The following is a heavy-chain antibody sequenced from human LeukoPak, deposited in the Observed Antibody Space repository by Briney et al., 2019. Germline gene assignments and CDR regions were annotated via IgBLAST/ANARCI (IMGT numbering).Heavy chain of an antibody. D-gene: IGHD2-2*01. J-gene: IGHJ4*02. CDR1: GFTFSNYG. V-gene: IGHV3-33*08. CDR3: VGDGAGPVPAAGYFDY. Sequence: GRSLRLSCAASGFTFSNYGMHWVRQAPGKGLEWVAVIWYGGRNKYYADSVKGRSTISRDNSKNTLYLEMNSLRPDDTAIYFCVGDGAGPVPAAGYFDYWGQGTLVTVSS. CDR2: IWYGGRNK.